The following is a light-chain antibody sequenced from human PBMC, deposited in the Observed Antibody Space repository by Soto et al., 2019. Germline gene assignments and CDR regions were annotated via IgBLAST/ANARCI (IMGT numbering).Light chain of an antibody. CDR3: QSYDSSLSVV. CDR2: GNI. Sequence: QSVLTQPPSVSGAPGQRVTISCTGSSSNIGAGYDVHWYQQLPGTAPKILIYGNINRPSGVPDRFSGSKSGTSASLAITGLQAEDEADYYCQSYDSSLSVVFGAGTKLTVL. J-gene: IGLJ2*01. CDR1: SSNIGAGYD. V-gene: IGLV1-40*01.